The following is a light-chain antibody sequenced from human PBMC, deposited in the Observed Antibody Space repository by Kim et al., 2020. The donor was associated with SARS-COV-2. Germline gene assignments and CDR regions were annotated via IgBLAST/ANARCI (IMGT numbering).Light chain of an antibody. Sequence: QRVSMSCSGSFSNIGSNTVNWYQQLPGTAPKLLIDSENQRPSGVPDRFSGSKSGTSSSLAISGLQSEDEADYYCAAWDDDLSGVVFGGGTQLTVL. V-gene: IGLV1-44*01. CDR3: AAWDDDLSGVV. CDR1: FSNIGSNT. J-gene: IGLJ2*01. CDR2: SEN.